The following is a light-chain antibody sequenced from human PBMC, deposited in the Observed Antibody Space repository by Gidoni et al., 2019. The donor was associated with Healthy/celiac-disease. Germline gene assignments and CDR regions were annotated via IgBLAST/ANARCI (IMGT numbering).Light chain of an antibody. J-gene: IGLJ1*01. V-gene: IGLV2-14*03. CDR2: DVS. CDR3: SSYTSSSTYV. Sequence: QSALPQPASVSGSPGQSITISCTGTSSDVGGYNYVPWYQQHPGKAPKLMIYDVSNRPSGVSNRFSGSKSGNTASLTISGLQAEDEADYYCSSYTSSSTYVFGTGTKVTV. CDR1: SSDVGGYNY.